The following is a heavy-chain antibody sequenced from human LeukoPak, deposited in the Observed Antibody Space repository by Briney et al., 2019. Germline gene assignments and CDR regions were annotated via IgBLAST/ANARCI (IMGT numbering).Heavy chain of an antibody. J-gene: IGHJ6*02. CDR2: INPSGGST. V-gene: IGHV1-46*01. CDR1: GYTFTSYY. Sequence: ASVKVPCKASGYTFTSYYMHWVRQAPGQGLEWMGIINPSGGSTSYAQTFQGRVTMTRDTSTSTVYMELSSLRSEDTAVYYCARDSTYYDFWSGYPSRPTYYYYYGMDVWGQGTTVTVSS. CDR3: ARDSTYYDFWSGYPSRPTYYYYYGMDV. D-gene: IGHD3-3*01.